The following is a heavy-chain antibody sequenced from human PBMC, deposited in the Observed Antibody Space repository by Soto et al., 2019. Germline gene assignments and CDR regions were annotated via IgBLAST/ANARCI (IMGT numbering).Heavy chain of an antibody. CDR3: ARDAGLGVNYYYYGMDV. J-gene: IGHJ6*02. CDR2: IWYDGSNK. V-gene: IGHV3-33*01. Sequence: GGSLRLSCAASGFTFSSYGMHWVRQAPGKGLEWVAVIWYDGSNKYYADSVKGRFTISRDNSKNTLYLQMNSLRAEDTAVYYCARDAGLGVNYYYYGMDVWGQGTTVTVSS. CDR1: GFTFSSYG. D-gene: IGHD3-10*01.